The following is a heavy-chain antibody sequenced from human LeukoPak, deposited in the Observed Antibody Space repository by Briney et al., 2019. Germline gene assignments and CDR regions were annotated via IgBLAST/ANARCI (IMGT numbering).Heavy chain of an antibody. CDR1: GGSISSYY. V-gene: IGHV4-59*01. J-gene: IGHJ3*02. Sequence: KSSETLSLTCTVSGGSISSYYWSWIRQTPGKGLEWIGYIYYSGSTNYNPSLKSRVTISVDTSKNQFSLKLSSVTAADTAVYYCAREVKWELLKFYAFDIWGQGTMVTVSS. D-gene: IGHD1-26*01. CDR3: AREVKWELLKFYAFDI. CDR2: IYYSGST.